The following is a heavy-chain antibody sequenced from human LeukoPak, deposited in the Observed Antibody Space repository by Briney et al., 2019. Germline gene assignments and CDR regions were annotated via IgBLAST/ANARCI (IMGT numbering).Heavy chain of an antibody. V-gene: IGHV3-11*01. CDR2: ISPGGGDK. Sequence: GGSLRLPCAASGFSFSDYHVNGIRQAPGKGLEWLAYISPGGGDKYFADSVQGRITISWDSAKKSLHLQMNSLTAEDTAVYYCAAGRDIRVAGPGGYFDHWGQGTLVTVSS. D-gene: IGHD6-19*01. CDR3: AAGRDIRVAGPGGYFDH. CDR1: GFSFSDYH. J-gene: IGHJ4*02.